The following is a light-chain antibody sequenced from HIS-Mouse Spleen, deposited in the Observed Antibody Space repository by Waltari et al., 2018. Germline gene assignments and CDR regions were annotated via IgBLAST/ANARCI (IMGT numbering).Light chain of an antibody. CDR2: EGS. CDR3: CSYAGSSTFEV. J-gene: IGLJ2*01. Sequence: QSALTQPASVSGSPGQSITISCTGTSSDVGSYNRVSLYQQHPGKAPKLMIYEGSKRPSGVSNRFSGSKSGNTASLTISGLQAEDEADYYCCSYAGSSTFEVFGGGTKLTVL. V-gene: IGLV2-23*03. CDR1: SSDVGSYNR.